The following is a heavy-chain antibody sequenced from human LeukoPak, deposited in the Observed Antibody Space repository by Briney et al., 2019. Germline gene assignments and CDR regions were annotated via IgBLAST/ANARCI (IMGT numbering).Heavy chain of an antibody. CDR3: AREERGPYSSSWYVNYYMDV. D-gene: IGHD6-13*01. CDR1: GGSISSYY. V-gene: IGHV4-4*07. J-gene: IGHJ6*03. CDR2: IYTSGST. Sequence: SETLSLTCTVSGGSISSYYWSWIRQPAGKGLEWIGRIYTSGSTNYNPSLKSRVTMSVDTSKNQFSLKLSSVTAADTAVYYCAREERGPYSSSWYVNYYMDVWGKGTTVTISS.